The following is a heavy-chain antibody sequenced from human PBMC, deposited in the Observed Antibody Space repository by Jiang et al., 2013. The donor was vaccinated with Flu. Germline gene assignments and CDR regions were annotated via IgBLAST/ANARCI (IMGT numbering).Heavy chain of an antibody. J-gene: IGHJ3*02. CDR3: ARDLRYSSSWSAFDI. CDR2: IYYSGST. CDR1: ISSGGYY. Sequence: ISSGGYYWSWIRQHPGKGLEWIGYIYYSGSTYYNPSLKSRVTISVDTSKNQFSLKLSSVTAADTAVYYCARDLRYSSSWSAFDIWGQGTMVTVSS. V-gene: IGHV4-31*02. D-gene: IGHD6-13*01.